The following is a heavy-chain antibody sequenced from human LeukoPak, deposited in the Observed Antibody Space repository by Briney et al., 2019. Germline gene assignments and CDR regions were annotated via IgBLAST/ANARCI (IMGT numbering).Heavy chain of an antibody. CDR1: GFTFSSYA. Sequence: GRSLRLSCAASGFTFSSYAMHWVRQAPGKGLEWVAVISYDGSNKYYADSVKGRFTISRDNSKNTLYLQMNSLRAEDTAVYYCARYGVVPAAIRHYHGMDVWGKGTTVTVSS. CDR2: ISYDGSNK. CDR3: ARYGVVPAAIRHYHGMDV. J-gene: IGHJ6*04. V-gene: IGHV3-30*04. D-gene: IGHD2-2*02.